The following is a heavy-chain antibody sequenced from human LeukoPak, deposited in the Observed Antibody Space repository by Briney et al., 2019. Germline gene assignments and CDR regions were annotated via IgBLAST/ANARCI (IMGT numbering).Heavy chain of an antibody. CDR2: ISAYNGST. J-gene: IGHJ6*03. D-gene: IGHD3-22*01. CDR1: GYTFTSYG. V-gene: IGHV1-18*01. Sequence: ASVKVSCKASGYTFTSYGISWVRQAPGQGLEWMGWISAYNGSTNYAQKLQGRVTMTADTSTSTAYMELRSLRSDDTAVYYCARCNYYDSSGYLGDYYYYYYMDVWGKGTTVTVSS. CDR3: ARCNYYDSSGYLGDYYYYYYMDV.